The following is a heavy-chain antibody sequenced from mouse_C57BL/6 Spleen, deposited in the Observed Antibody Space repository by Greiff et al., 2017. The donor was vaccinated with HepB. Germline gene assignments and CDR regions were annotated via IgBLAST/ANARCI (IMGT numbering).Heavy chain of an antibody. J-gene: IGHJ3*01. Sequence: EVQVVESGEGLVKPGGSLKLSCAASGFTFSSYAMSWVRQTPEKRLEWVAYISSGGDYIYYADTVKGRFTISRDNARNTLYLQMSSLKSEDTAMYYCTREDSNYPFAYWGQGTLVTVSA. V-gene: IGHV5-9-1*02. CDR3: TREDSNYPFAY. CDR2: ISSGGDYI. D-gene: IGHD2-5*01. CDR1: GFTFSSYA.